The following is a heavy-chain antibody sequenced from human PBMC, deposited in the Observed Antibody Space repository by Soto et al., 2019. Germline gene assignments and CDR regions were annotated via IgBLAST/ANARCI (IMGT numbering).Heavy chain of an antibody. CDR1: GFTFSNAW. CDR3: TTDSSQGGYYDFWSGYDQRDYYYYGMDV. V-gene: IGHV3-15*01. Sequence: EVQLVESGGGLVKPGGSLRLSCAASGFTFSNAWMSWVRQAPGKGLEWVGRIKSKTDGGTTDYAAPVKGRFTISRDDSKNTLYLQMNSLKTEDTAVYYCTTDSSQGGYYDFWSGYDQRDYYYYGMDVW. J-gene: IGHJ6*01. CDR2: IKSKTDGGTT. D-gene: IGHD3-3*01.